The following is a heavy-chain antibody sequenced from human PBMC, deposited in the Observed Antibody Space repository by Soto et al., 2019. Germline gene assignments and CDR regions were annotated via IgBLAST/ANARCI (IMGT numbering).Heavy chain of an antibody. CDR1: GGSISTYY. J-gene: IGHJ4*02. D-gene: IGHD6-19*01. CDR2: VYYSGST. V-gene: IGHV4-59*08. CDR3: AGHLAYSSGWAQGGDYYFDY. Sequence: SETLSLTCTVSGGSISTYYWNWIRQPPGKGLEWLGYVYYSGSTNYNPSVENRITISVDTSKNQFSLKLTSVTATDTAIYYCAGHLAYSSGWAQGGDYYFDYWGQGRLVT.